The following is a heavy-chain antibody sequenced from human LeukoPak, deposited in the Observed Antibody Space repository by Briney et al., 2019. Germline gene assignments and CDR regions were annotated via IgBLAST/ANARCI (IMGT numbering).Heavy chain of an antibody. D-gene: IGHD6-19*01. Sequence: GGSLRLSCAASGFTFSSYSMNWVRQAPGKGLEWVSVIYSGGDTYYADSVKGRFTISRDNSKNMIYLEMSSLKAEDTAVYYCAKERSLEIAVAGTIFDYWGQGTLVTVSS. J-gene: IGHJ4*02. CDR3: AKERSLEIAVAGTIFDY. CDR1: GFTFSSYS. CDR2: IYSGGDT. V-gene: IGHV3-66*01.